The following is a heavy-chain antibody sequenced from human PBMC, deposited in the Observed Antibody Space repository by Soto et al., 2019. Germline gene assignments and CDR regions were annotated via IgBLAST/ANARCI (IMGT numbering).Heavy chain of an antibody. CDR3: ARHTVAGTQLAFDI. V-gene: IGHV5-10-1*01. J-gene: IGHJ3*02. CDR2: IAPSDSCT. D-gene: IGHD6-19*01. Sequence: GESLKISCKGSGYSFTSYWISWVRQMPGKGLEWMGRIAPSDSCTNYSPSFQGHVTISADKSISTAYLQWSSLKASDTAMYYCARHTVAGTQLAFDISGQGTMVTVS. CDR1: GYSFTSYW.